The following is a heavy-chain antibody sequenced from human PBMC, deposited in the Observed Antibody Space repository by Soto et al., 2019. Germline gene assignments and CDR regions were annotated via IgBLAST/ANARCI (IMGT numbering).Heavy chain of an antibody. V-gene: IGHV3-30*18. J-gene: IGHJ4*02. D-gene: IGHD5-12*01. CDR3: XKDXXXLRSRLDD. CDR2: ISSAGSNK. Sequence: PGGSLRLSCPASGFTFSSYGMHWVNQAPGKGLEWVAGISSAGSNKYYADSVKGRFTISRDXXKNTRYLQMNSLRAEDTAVYYXXKDXXXLRSRLDDWCQCPLVTVST. CDR1: GFTFSSYG.